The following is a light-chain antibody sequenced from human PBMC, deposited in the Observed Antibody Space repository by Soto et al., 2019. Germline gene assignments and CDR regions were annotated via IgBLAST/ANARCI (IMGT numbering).Light chain of an antibody. CDR1: QSVSSSY. V-gene: IGKV3-20*01. Sequence: IVLAQSPGAPALFPGERATLSCRASQSVSSSYLAWYQQKPGQAPRLLIYGASSRATGIPDRFSGSGSGTDFTLTISRLEPEDFAVYYCQQYGSSPQTFGQGTKVDNK. CDR2: GAS. J-gene: IGKJ1*01. CDR3: QQYGSSPQT.